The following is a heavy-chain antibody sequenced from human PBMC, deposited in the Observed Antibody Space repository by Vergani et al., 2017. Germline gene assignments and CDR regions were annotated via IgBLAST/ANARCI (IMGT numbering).Heavy chain of an antibody. Sequence: EVQLVESGGGLVKPGGSLRLSCVASGFTFTTYGMGWVRQAPGKGLEWVSSISSSGNYIYYTDSMKGRFTISRDNAKSSLSLQMNSLRAEDTAVYCCARGDSSSSEGDYFDYWGQGTLVTVSS. CDR3: ARGDSSSSEGDYFDY. CDR1: GFTFTTYG. J-gene: IGHJ4*02. D-gene: IGHD6-6*01. CDR2: ISSSGNYI. V-gene: IGHV3-21*01.